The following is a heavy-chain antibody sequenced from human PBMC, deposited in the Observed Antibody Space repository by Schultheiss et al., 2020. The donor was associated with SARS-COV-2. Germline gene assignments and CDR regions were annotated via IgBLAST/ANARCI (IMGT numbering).Heavy chain of an antibody. D-gene: IGHD2-8*01. V-gene: IGHV3-21*01. CDR3: AREYVKGDY. CDR1: GFTVSSNY. J-gene: IGHJ4*02. CDR2: ISSSSSYI. Sequence: GGSLRLSCAASGFTVSSNYMSWVRQAPGKGLEWVSSISSSSSYIYYADTVKGRFTISRDNAKNSLYLQMTSLRAEDTAVYYCAREYVKGDYWGQGNLVTVSS.